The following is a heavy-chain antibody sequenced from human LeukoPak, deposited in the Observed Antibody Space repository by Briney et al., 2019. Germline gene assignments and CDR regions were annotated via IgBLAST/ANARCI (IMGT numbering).Heavy chain of an antibody. CDR2: ISAYNGNT. J-gene: IGHJ5*02. Sequence: ASVKVCCKASGYTFTSYGISWVRQAPGQGLELMGWISAYNGNTNYAQKLQGRVTMTTDTSTSTAYMELRSLRSDDTAVYYCARAVVVVVAATSWFDPWGQGTLVTVSS. CDR3: ARAVVVVVAATSWFDP. D-gene: IGHD2-15*01. V-gene: IGHV1-18*01. CDR1: GYTFTSYG.